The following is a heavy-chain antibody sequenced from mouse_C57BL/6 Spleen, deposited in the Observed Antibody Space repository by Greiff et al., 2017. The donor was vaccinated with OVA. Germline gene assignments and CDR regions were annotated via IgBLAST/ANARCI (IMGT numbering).Heavy chain of an antibody. CDR2: IYPSDSDT. V-gene: IGHV1-61*01. CDR1: GYTFTSYW. CDR3: ARGDDYGSRDY. J-gene: IGHJ2*01. Sequence: QVQLQQPGAELVRPGSSVKLSCKASGYTFTSYWMDWVKQRPGQGLEWIGNIYPSDSDTPYNQKFKDTATLPVDKASSTAYMQLSSLTSEDAAVYYCARGDDYGSRDYWGQGTTLTVSS. D-gene: IGHD1-1*01.